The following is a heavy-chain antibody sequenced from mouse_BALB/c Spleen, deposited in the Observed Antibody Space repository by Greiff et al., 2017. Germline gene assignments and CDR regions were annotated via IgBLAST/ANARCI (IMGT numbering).Heavy chain of an antibody. CDR2: IRLKSNNYAT. CDR3: TRGITTESQAWFAY. CDR1: GFTFSNYW. V-gene: IGHV6-6*02. J-gene: IGHJ3*01. D-gene: IGHD1-1*01. Sequence: EVKVEESGGGLVQPGGSMKLSCVASGFTFSNYWMNWVRQSPEKGLEWVAEIRLKSNNYATHYAESVKGRFTISRDDSKSSVYLQMNNLRAEDTGIYYCTRGITTESQAWFAYWGQGTLVTVSA.